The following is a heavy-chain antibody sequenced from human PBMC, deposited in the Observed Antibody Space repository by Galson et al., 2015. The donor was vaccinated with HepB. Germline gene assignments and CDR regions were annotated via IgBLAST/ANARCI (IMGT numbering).Heavy chain of an antibody. Sequence: CAISGDSVSNNNAAWYWIRQSPSRGLEWLGRTYYRAKWYNDYAVSVRSRININPDTSKNHFSLQLSSVTAADTAVYYCARGSTSYFPFWGQGTLVTVSS. J-gene: IGHJ4*02. V-gene: IGHV6-1*01. CDR1: GDSVSNNNAA. D-gene: IGHD3-10*01. CDR3: ARGSTSYFPF. CDR2: TYYRAKWYN.